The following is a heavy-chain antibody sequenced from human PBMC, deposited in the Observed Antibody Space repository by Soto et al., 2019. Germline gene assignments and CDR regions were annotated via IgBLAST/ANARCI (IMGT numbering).Heavy chain of an antibody. CDR1: VFICVGDL. CDR2: IKEDGTSQ. V-gene: IGHV3-7*03. J-gene: IGHJ5*02. CDR3: EINTYTVYYWLDH. Sequence: VGSLILSCSSSVFICVGDLMSLFLQAPGKGPEWVANIKEDGTSQHYVDSVKGRLTISRDNSENSLFLQMNNLRAEDSAIYYCEINTYTVYYWLDHWGQRNQVTVSS. D-gene: IGHD2-2*02.